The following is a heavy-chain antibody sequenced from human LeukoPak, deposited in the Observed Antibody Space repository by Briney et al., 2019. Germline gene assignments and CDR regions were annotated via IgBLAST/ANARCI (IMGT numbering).Heavy chain of an antibody. CDR2: ITSSSRYI. V-gene: IGHV3-21*01. Sequence: GGSLRLSCAASGFTFSTYDMNWVRQAPGRGLEWVSSITSSSRYIYQSDSVKGRFTISRDNAKKSLYLQMSSLRPQDTAVYFCVRGDWYFESWGQGTLVTVSS. J-gene: IGHJ4*02. CDR3: VRGDWYFES. CDR1: GFTFSTYD. D-gene: IGHD2-21*01.